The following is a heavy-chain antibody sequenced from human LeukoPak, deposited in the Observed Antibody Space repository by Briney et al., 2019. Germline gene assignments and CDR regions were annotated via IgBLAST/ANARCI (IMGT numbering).Heavy chain of an antibody. Sequence: PGGSLRLSCAASGFTFTNAAMSWVRQAPGKGLEWVSAIGGGVRYYADSVKGRFTISRDNSQNTLYLQMNSLGAEDTAVYYCAKAPRAAGNPYFDYWGQGTLVTVSS. V-gene: IGHV3-23*01. CDR1: GFTFTNAA. CDR2: IGGGVR. J-gene: IGHJ4*02. D-gene: IGHD6-13*01. CDR3: AKAPRAAGNPYFDY.